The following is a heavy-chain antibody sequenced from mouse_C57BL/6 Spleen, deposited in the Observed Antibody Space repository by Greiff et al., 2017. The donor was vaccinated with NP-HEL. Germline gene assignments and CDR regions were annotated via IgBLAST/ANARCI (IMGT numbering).Heavy chain of an antibody. CDR1: GYTFTDYY. CDR2: INPNNGGT. CDR3: ARLGDGYPYAMDY. V-gene: IGHV1-26*01. Sequence: VQLQQSGPELVKPGASVKISCKASGYTFTDYYMNWVKQSHGKSLEWIGDINPNNGGTSYNQKFKGKATLTVDKSSSTAYMELRSLTSEDSAVYYCARLGDGYPYAMDYWGQGTSVTVSS. J-gene: IGHJ4*01. D-gene: IGHD2-3*01.